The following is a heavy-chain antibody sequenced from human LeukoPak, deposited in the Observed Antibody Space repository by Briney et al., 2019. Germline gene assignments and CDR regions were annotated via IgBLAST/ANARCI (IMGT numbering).Heavy chain of an antibody. Sequence: GGSLRLSCAASRFTFGNFAMSWVRQAPGKGLEWVSAISGSGGSTYYADSVKGRFTISRDNSKNTLYLQMNSLRAEDTAVYYCVSSIWSGNFDYWGQGTLVTVSS. CDR2: ISGSGGST. CDR3: VSSIWSGNFDY. CDR1: RFTFGNFA. V-gene: IGHV3-23*01. J-gene: IGHJ4*02. D-gene: IGHD3-3*01.